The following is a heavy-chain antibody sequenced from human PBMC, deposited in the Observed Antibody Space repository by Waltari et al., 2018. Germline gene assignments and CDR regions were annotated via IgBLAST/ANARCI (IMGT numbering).Heavy chain of an antibody. CDR3: ARLDPNGFDDS. Sequence: QLQLQESGPGLVKPSEPLSLTCFVSGDSMNSRSYSWGWIRQSPGRGLEWVGQMYITGLSEYNPSLRSRVSISIDRSKSQFSLTLTSLTAADTAVYHCARLDPNGFDDSWGQGTLVTVST. CDR1: GDSMNSRSYS. D-gene: IGHD2-8*01. CDR2: MYITGLS. J-gene: IGHJ4*02. V-gene: IGHV4-39*01.